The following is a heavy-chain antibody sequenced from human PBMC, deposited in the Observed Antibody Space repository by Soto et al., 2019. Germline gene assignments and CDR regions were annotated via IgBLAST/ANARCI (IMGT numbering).Heavy chain of an antibody. CDR3: ARTDRDFYGLDV. J-gene: IGHJ6*02. CDR1: GFTFRNYD. V-gene: IGHV3-13*05. CDR2: ISAAGDP. Sequence: EVQLVESGGGLVQPGGSLRLSCEASGFTFRNYDMHWVRQGTGKGLEWVSGISAAGDPDYADSVEGRFTISRENAQNSFFLQMNSLSVGDTAVYYCARTDRDFYGLDVLGQGTTVIVSS.